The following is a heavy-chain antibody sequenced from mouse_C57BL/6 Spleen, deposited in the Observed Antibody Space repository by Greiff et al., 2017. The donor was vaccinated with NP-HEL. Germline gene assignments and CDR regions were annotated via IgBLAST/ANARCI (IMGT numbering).Heavy chain of an antibody. D-gene: IGHD1-1*01. CDR1: GFNIKDYY. V-gene: IGHV14-1*01. J-gene: IGHJ1*03. CDR2: IDPEDGDT. Sequence: VQLKQSGAELVRPGASVKLSCTASGFNIKDYYMHWVKQRPEQGLEWIGRIDPEDGDTEYAPKFQGKATMTADTSSNTAYLQLSSLTSEDTAVYYCTTLGIHYYGSSYEYFDVWGTGTTVTVSS. CDR3: TTLGIHYYGSSYEYFDV.